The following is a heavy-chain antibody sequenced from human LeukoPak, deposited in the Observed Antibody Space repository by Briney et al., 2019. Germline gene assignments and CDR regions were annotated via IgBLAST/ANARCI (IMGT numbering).Heavy chain of an antibody. CDR2: INHSGST. J-gene: IGHJ6*03. Sequence: PSETLSLTCTVSGGSISSSSYYWGWLRQPPGKGLEWIGEINHSGSTNYNPSLNSRVTISVDTSKNQFSLKLSSVTTADTAVYYCARSSLRGATPYYMDVWGKGTTVTVSS. D-gene: IGHD5-12*01. CDR3: ARSSLRGATPYYMDV. CDR1: GGSISSSSYY. V-gene: IGHV4-39*07.